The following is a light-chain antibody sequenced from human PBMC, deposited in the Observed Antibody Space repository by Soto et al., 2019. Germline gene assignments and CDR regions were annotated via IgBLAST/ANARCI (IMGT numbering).Light chain of an antibody. CDR1: QSVSSSY. V-gene: IGKV3-15*01. Sequence: EIVLTQSPATLSLSPWERATLSCRASQSVSSSYLAWYQQKPGQAPRLLIYGASTRATGIPARFSGSGSGTEFTLTISSLQSEDFAVYYCQQYNNWWTFGQGTKVDIK. J-gene: IGKJ1*01. CDR3: QQYNNWWT. CDR2: GAS.